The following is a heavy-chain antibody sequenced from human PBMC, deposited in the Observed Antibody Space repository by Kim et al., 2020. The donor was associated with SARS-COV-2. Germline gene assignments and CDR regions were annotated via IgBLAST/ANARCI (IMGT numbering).Heavy chain of an antibody. D-gene: IGHD1-1*01. CDR2: INNDGKET. Sequence: GGSLRLSCVASEFSFRDYWMSWVRQAPGKGLEWVANINNDGKETYYVDSVRGRFTISRDNAKNTLYLQMHGLRVEDTAVYYCARSPSTGTVDYWGQGTLVTVS. V-gene: IGHV3-7*01. CDR3: ARSPSTGTVDY. J-gene: IGHJ4*02. CDR1: EFSFRDYW.